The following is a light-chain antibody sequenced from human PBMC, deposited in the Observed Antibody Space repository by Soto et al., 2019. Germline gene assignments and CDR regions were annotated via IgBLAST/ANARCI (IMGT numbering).Light chain of an antibody. CDR1: QSGSNSY. CDR3: QHYGSSPPFT. CDR2: GAS. J-gene: IGKJ3*01. V-gene: IGKV3-20*01. Sequence: EIVLTQSPGTLSLSPGDRASLSCRASQSGSNSYLAWYQQKPGQAPRLLIYGASIRATGIPDRFSGSGSGTDFTLTISRLEPEDFAVYYCQHYGSSPPFTFGPGTKVDI.